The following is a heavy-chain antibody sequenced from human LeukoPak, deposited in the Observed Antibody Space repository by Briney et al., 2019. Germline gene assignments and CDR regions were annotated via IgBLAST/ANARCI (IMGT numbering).Heavy chain of an antibody. CDR3: AKDNRRHYTSGPSPDSLH. V-gene: IGHV3-9*01. CDR2: ISWNSGSI. Sequence: PGGSLRLSCAASGFTVSSNYMSWVRQAPGKGLEWVSGISWNSGSIDYADSVKGRFTISRDNAKNSLYLQMNSLRVEDTAFYYCAKDNRRHYTSGPSPDSLHWGQGALVTVSS. D-gene: IGHD6-19*01. J-gene: IGHJ4*02. CDR1: GFTVSSNY.